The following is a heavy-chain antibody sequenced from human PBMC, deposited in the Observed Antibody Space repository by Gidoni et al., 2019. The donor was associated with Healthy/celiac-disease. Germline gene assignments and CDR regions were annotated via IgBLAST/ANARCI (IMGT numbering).Heavy chain of an antibody. J-gene: IGHJ5*02. Sequence: QVQLVQSGAEVKKPGASVKVSCKASGYTFTSYGISWVRQAPGQGLEWMGWISAYNGNTNYAQKLQGRVTMTTDTSTSTAYMELRSLRSDDTAVYYCARDADYMSWKLLGWFDPWGQGTLVTVSS. CDR3: ARDADYMSWKLLGWFDP. D-gene: IGHD4-4*01. CDR2: ISAYNGNT. V-gene: IGHV1-18*01. CDR1: GYTFTSYG.